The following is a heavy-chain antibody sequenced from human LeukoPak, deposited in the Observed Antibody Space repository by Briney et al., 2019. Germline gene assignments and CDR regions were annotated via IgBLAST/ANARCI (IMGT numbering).Heavy chain of an antibody. CDR2: IYYSGST. V-gene: IGHV4-59*08. D-gene: IGHD2-15*01. Sequence: KSSETLSLTCTVSGGSISSYYWSWIRQSPGTGLEWIGYIYYSGSTNYNPSLKSRVTIPVDTSKNQFSLKLSSVTAADTAVYYCARVGVCSSGSCYEDYWGQGTLVTVSS. CDR3: ARVGVCSSGSCYEDY. CDR1: GGSISSYY. J-gene: IGHJ4*02.